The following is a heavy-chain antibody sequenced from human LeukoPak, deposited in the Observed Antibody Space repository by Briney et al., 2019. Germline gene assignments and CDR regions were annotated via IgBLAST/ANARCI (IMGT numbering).Heavy chain of an antibody. CDR1: GGTFSSYA. V-gene: IGHV1-69*04. CDR2: ITPIFGIA. Sequence: ASVKLSCNASGGTFSSYAISWVRHAPGQGLEWIGRITPIFGIANYAQKFQGRVTITAEKSTSTAYMELSSLRSEDTAVYYCAREKANWFDPWGQGTLVTVSS. CDR3: AREKANWFDP. J-gene: IGHJ5*02.